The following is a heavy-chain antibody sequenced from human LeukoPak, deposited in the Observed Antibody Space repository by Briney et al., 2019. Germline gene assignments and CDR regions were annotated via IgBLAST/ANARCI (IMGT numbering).Heavy chain of an antibody. D-gene: IGHD3-22*01. CDR3: AKDRDYYDSSGSDY. CDR2: IRYDGSNK. CDR1: GFTFSSYG. Sequence: GGSLRLSCAASGFTFSSYGMHWVRQAPGKGLEGVAFIRYDGSNKYYADSVKGRFTISRDNSKNTLYLQMNSLRAEDTAVYYCAKDRDYYDSSGSDYWGQGTLVTVSS. V-gene: IGHV3-30*02. J-gene: IGHJ4*02.